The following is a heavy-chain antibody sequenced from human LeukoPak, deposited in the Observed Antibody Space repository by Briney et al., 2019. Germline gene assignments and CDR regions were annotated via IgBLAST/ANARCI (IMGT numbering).Heavy chain of an antibody. J-gene: IGHJ4*02. Sequence: SETLSLTCAVYGGSFSGYYWSWIRQPPGKGMEWIGEINHSGSTNYNPSLKSRVTISVDTSKNQFSLKLSSVTAADTAVYYCASSRGSWLYFDYWGQGTLVTVSS. CDR1: GGSFSGYY. CDR3: ASSRGSWLYFDY. CDR2: INHSGST. D-gene: IGHD5-12*01. V-gene: IGHV4-34*01.